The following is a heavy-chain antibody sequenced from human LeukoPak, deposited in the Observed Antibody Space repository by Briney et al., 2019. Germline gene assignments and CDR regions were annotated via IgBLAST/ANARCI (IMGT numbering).Heavy chain of an antibody. Sequence: GGSLRLSCAASGFTFSSYGMHWVRQAPGKGLEWVAVISFDATNKYYADSVKGRFTISRDNSKNTLYLQMNSLRTEDTAVYYCAKDSSADDSSVYSYYFDYWGQETRVTVSS. V-gene: IGHV3-30*18. CDR1: GFTFSSYG. J-gene: IGHJ4*02. CDR3: AKDSSADDSSVYSYYFDY. CDR2: ISFDATNK. D-gene: IGHD3-22*01.